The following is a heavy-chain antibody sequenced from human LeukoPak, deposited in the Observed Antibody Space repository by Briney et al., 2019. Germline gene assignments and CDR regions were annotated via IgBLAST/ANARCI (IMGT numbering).Heavy chain of an antibody. J-gene: IGHJ4*02. V-gene: IGHV3-53*01. Sequence: QTGGSLRLSCAASGFTVSSKYMTWVRQAPGKGLEWVSLIYASGSTDYADSMKGRFTISRDNAKNSLYLQMNSLRDEDTAVYYCARLEYYYVSGNYYKLFDYWGQGTLVTVSS. CDR3: ARLEYYYVSGNYYKLFDY. D-gene: IGHD3-10*01. CDR2: IYASGST. CDR1: GFTVSSKY.